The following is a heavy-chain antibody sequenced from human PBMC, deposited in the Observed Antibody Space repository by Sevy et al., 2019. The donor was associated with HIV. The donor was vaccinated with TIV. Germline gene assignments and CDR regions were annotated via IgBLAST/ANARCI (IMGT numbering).Heavy chain of an antibody. D-gene: IGHD2-15*01. V-gene: IGHV3-21*01. Sequence: GGSLRLSCAASGFTFSSYSMNWVRQAPGKGLEWVSSISISGSSIYYPASVKGRFTISRDNAKNSLYLQMNSLRAEDTAVYYCARAPENYCSGGSCYHHWGQGTLVTVSS. J-gene: IGHJ5*02. CDR3: ARAPENYCSGGSCYHH. CDR2: ISISGSSI. CDR1: GFTFSSYS.